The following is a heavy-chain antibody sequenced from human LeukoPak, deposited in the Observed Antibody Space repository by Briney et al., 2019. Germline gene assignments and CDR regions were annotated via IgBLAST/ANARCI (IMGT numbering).Heavy chain of an antibody. CDR1: GGTFSSYA. CDR2: IIPILGIA. J-gene: IGHJ3*02. CDR3: GGPLGPEWELLQGGAFDI. Sequence: ASVKVSCKASGGTFSSYAISWVRQAPGQGLEWMGRIIPILGIANYAQKFQGRVTITADKSTSTAYMELSSLRSEDTAVYYCGGPLGPEWELLQGGAFDIWGQGTMVIVSS. D-gene: IGHD1-26*01. V-gene: IGHV1-69*04.